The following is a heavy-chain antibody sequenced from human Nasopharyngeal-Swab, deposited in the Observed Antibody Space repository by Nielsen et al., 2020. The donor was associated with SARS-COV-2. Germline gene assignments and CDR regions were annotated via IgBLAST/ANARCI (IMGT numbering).Heavy chain of an antibody. V-gene: IGHV1-2*06. J-gene: IGHJ3*02. CDR1: GYTFTGYY. D-gene: IGHD5-24*01. CDR2: INPNSGGT. Sequence: ASVKVSCKASGYTFTGYYMHWVRQAPGQGLEWMGRINPNSGGTNYAQKFQGRVTMTRDTSISTAYMELSRLRSDDTAVYYCAREDSYNKNDAFDIWGQGTTVTVSS. CDR3: AREDSYNKNDAFDI.